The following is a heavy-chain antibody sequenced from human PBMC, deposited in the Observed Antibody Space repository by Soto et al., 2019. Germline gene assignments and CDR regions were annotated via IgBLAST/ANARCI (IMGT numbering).Heavy chain of an antibody. CDR1: GFSFSNAW. V-gene: IGHV3-15*07. Sequence: EVQLVESGGGLVKPGGSLRLSCAASGFSFSNAWMNWVRQAPGKGLEWVGRIKRKIDGEATDYAGPVKGRFTVFRDDSKSALYLQMNSLKGDDTAVYYCTTGSVEGVWGQGTTVPVS. D-gene: IGHD2-15*01. J-gene: IGHJ6*02. CDR2: IKRKIDGEAT. CDR3: TTGSVEGV.